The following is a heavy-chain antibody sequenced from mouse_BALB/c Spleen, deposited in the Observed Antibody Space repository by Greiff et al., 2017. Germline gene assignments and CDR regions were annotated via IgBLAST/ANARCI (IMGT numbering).Heavy chain of an antibody. CDR3: ARNWYFDV. CDR2: IYYSGTI. J-gene: IGHJ1*01. V-gene: IGHV3-5*02. Sequence: EVKLQESGPGLVKPSQTVSLTCTVTGISITTGNYRWSWIRQFPGNKLEGIGYIYYSGTITYNPSLTRRTTITRDTSKNQFFLEMNSLTAEDTATYCGARNWYFDVWGAGTTVTVSS. CDR1: GISITTGNYR.